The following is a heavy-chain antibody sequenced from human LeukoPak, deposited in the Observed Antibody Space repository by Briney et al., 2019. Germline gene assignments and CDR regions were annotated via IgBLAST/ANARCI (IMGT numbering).Heavy chain of an antibody. J-gene: IGHJ6*02. V-gene: IGHV4-59*08. CDR2: VYSSGTT. CDR3: ARRQWFGELHQHIDGMDV. CDR1: GGSFTGHY. Sequence: PETLSLTCAVSGGSFTGHYWSWLRQPPGKAREGIVYVYSSGTTTYNPSLESRVTISLDTSGKQVSLILTSVTAADTAVYYCARRQWFGELHQHIDGMDVWGQGTTVTVSS. D-gene: IGHD3-10*01.